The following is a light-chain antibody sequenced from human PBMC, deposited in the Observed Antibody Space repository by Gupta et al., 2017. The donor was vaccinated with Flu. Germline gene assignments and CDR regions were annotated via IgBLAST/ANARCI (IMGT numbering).Light chain of an antibody. J-gene: IGLJ2*01. Sequence: SYELTQPPSVSVSPGQTANITCSGDAVPDQYAYWYQQRPGQAPVLVIYKDNERPSEIPERFSGSSSGTTVTLTISGVQAEDEADYYCQSADSTTDPVVFGGGTKLTVL. V-gene: IGLV3-25*02. CDR1: AVPDQY. CDR2: KDN. CDR3: QSADSTTDPVV.